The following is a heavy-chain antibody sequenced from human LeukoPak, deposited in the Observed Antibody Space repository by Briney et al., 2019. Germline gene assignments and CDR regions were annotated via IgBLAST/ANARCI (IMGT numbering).Heavy chain of an antibody. J-gene: IGHJ2*01. D-gene: IGHD5-24*01. CDR1: GGSISSGGYS. CDR2: IYHSGST. CDR3: ARDAEMRNWYFDL. V-gene: IGHV4-30-2*01. Sequence: PSQTLSLTCAVSGGSISSGGYSWSWIRQPPGKGLEWIGYIYHSGSTYYNPSLKSRVTISVDRSKNQFSLKLSSVTAADPAVYYCARDAEMRNWYFDLWGRGTLVTVSS.